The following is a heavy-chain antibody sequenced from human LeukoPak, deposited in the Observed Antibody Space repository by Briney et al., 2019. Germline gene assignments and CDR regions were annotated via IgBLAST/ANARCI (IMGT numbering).Heavy chain of an antibody. V-gene: IGHV4-59*01. CDR2: IYHNGRT. D-gene: IGHD6-13*01. J-gene: IGHJ4*02. CDR1: GASFSNDY. CDR3: ARASEGIGYFDT. Sequence: PSETLSLTCTVSGASFSNDYWSWIRQSPGKGLEWVGYIYHNGRTNYNPSLKSRITISIDTSQNQFSLEVISVTAADTAVYYCARASEGIGYFDTWGRGSLVTVSS.